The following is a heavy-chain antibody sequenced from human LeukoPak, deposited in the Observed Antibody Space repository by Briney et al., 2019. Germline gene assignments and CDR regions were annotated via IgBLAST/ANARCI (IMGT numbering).Heavy chain of an antibody. D-gene: IGHD3-10*01. CDR1: GGSISSYY. CDR3: ARTEGRLLWFGELSPFDY. J-gene: IGHJ4*02. Sequence: SETLSLTCTVSGGSISSYYWSWIRQPPGKGLEWIGYIYYSGSTNYNPSLKSRVTISVDTSKNQFSLKLGSVTAADTAVYYCARTEGRLLWFGELSPFDYWGQGTLVTVSS. CDR2: IYYSGST. V-gene: IGHV4-59*01.